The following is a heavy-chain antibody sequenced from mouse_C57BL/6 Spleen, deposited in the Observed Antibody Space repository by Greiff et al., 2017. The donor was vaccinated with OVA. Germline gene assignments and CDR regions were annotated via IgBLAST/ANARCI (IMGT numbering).Heavy chain of an antibody. CDR3: ARDCYGSSYRYFDV. D-gene: IGHD1-1*01. J-gene: IGHJ1*03. CDR1: GYTFTDYN. V-gene: IGHV1-22*01. CDR2: INPNNGGT. Sequence: VQLQQSGPELVKPGASVKMSCKASGYTFTDYNMHWVKQSHGKSLEWIGYINPNNGGTSYNQKFKGKATLTVNKSSSTAYMELRSLTSEDSAVYYCARDCYGSSYRYFDVWGTGTTVTVSS.